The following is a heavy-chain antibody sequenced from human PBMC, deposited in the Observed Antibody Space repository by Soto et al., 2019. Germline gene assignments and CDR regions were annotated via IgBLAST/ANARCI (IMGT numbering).Heavy chain of an antibody. D-gene: IGHD3-3*01. CDR3: ASGPYYDFWSGYRNLEYFQH. CDR2: IWYDGSNK. Sequence: GGSLRLSCAASGFTFSSYGMHWVRQAPGKGLEWVAVIWYDGSNKYYADSVKGRFTISRDNSKNTLYLQMNSLRAEDTAVYYCASGPYYDFWSGYRNLEYFQHWGQGPLAPVSS. V-gene: IGHV3-33*01. J-gene: IGHJ1*01. CDR1: GFTFSSYG.